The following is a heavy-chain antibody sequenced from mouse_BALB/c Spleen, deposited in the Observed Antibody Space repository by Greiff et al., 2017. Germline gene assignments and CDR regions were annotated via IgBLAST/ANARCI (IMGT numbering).Heavy chain of an antibody. Sequence: QVHVKQPGAELVKPGASVKLSCKASGYTFTSYWMHWVKQRPGQGLEWIGEINPSNGRTNYNEKFKSKATLTVDKSSSTAYMQLSSLTSEDSAVYYCARRDSTYYYAMDYGGQGTSVTVSS. D-gene: IGHD5-1*01. J-gene: IGHJ4*01. CDR3: ARRDSTYYYAMDY. CDR2: INPSNGRT. CDR1: GYTFTSYW. V-gene: IGHV1S81*02.